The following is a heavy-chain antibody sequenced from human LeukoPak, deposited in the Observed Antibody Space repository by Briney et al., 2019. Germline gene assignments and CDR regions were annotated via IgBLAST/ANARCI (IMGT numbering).Heavy chain of an antibody. D-gene: IGHD3-3*01. CDR1: GGSISSYY. Sequence: SETLSLTCTVSGGSISSYYWSWIRQPPGKGLEWIGYIYYSGSTNYNPSLKSRVTISVDASKNQFSLKLSSVTAADTAVYYCASSSIRFLEWLAFDYWGQGTLVTVSS. CDR2: IYYSGST. V-gene: IGHV4-59*01. CDR3: ASSSIRFLEWLAFDY. J-gene: IGHJ4*02.